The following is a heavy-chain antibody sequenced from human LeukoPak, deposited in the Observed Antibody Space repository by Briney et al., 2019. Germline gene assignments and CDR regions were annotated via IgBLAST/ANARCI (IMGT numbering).Heavy chain of an antibody. CDR1: GYTFTSYD. D-gene: IGHD3-3*01. J-gene: IGHJ6*03. Sequence: ASVKVSCKASGYTFTSYDINWVRQATGQGLEWMGWMNPNSGNTGYAQKFQGRVTMTRNTSISTAYMELSSLRSEDTAVYYCARTTIFSYYDFWSGYYPYYYYYMDVWGKGTTVTVSS. CDR3: ARTTIFSYYDFWSGYYPYYYYYMDV. CDR2: MNPNSGNT. V-gene: IGHV1-8*01.